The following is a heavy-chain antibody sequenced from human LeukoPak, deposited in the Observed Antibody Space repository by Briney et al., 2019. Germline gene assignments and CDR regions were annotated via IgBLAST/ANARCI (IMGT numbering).Heavy chain of an antibody. CDR1: GYTFTSYY. J-gene: IGHJ5*02. V-gene: IGHV1-46*04. D-gene: IGHD3-22*01. Sequence: ASVEVSCKASGYTFTSYYMHWVRQAPGQGLEWMGIINPSGGSTSYADSVKGRFTISRDNAKNTLYLQMNSLRAEDTAVYYCAREKGYYDSSGYYNWFDPWGQGTLVTVSS. CDR2: INPSGGST. CDR3: AREKGYYDSSGYYNWFDP.